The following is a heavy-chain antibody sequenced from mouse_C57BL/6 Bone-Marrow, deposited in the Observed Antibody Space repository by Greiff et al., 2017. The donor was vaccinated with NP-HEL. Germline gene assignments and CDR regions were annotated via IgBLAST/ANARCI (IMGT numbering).Heavy chain of an antibody. V-gene: IGHV1-59*01. CDR1: GYTFTSYW. CDR2: IDPSDSYT. Sequence: QVQLQQPGAELVRPGTSVKLSCKASGYTFTSYWMHWVKQRPGQGLEWIGVIDPSDSYTNYNQKFKGKATLTVDTSSSTAYMQLSSLTSEDSAVDYCARFEGDGYPDYWGQGTTLTVSS. J-gene: IGHJ2*01. D-gene: IGHD2-3*01. CDR3: ARFEGDGYPDY.